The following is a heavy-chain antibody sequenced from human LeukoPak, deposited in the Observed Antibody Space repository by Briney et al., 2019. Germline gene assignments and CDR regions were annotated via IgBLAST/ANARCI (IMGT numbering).Heavy chain of an antibody. V-gene: IGHV3-74*01. CDR2: INNDGSST. J-gene: IGHJ4*02. D-gene: IGHD2-2*01. CDR3: ARVTCSSSTSCATVDF. Sequence: PGGSLRLSCAASGFTFSSHWMHWVRQAPGQGLVSVSRINNDGSSTSYADSVKGRFTISRDNAKNALYLQMNSLRAEDTAVYYCARVTCSSSTSCATVDFWGQGTLVTVSS. CDR1: GFTFSSHW.